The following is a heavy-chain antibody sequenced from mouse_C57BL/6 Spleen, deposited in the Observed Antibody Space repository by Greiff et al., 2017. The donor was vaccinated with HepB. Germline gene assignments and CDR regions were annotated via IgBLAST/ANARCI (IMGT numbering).Heavy chain of an antibody. CDR1: GFSLTSYG. Sequence: QVQLKESGPGLVAPSQSLSITCTVSGFSLTSYGVHWVRQPPGKGLEWLVVIWSDGSTTYNSALKSRLSISKDNSKSQVFLKMNSLQTDETAMYYCARHEVYYYAMDYWGQGTSVTVSS. CDR3: ARHEVYYYAMDY. V-gene: IGHV2-6-1*01. D-gene: IGHD2-1*01. J-gene: IGHJ4*01. CDR2: IWSDGST.